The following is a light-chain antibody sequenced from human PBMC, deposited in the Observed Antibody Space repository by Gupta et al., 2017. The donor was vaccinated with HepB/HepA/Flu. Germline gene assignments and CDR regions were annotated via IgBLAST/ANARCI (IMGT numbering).Light chain of an antibody. Sequence: QSAPTQPASVSGSLGQSITISCTGTTSDVGYYNYVSWYQKHPGKAPKLMIFDVSNRPSGVSDRFSGSKSGNTASLTISGLQAEDEADYYCCSYASSSTLVFSGGTQLTVL. J-gene: IGLJ2*01. CDR3: CSYASSSTLV. V-gene: IGLV2-14*03. CDR2: DVS. CDR1: TSDVGYYNY.